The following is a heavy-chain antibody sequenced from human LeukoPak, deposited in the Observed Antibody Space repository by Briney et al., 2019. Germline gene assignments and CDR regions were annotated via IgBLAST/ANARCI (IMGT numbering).Heavy chain of an antibody. CDR1: GFTFDDYA. J-gene: IGHJ6*03. Sequence: SLRLSCAASGFTFDDYAMHWFRHAPGKGLEWVSGISWNSGSIGYADSVKGRFTISRDNAKNSLYLQMNSLRAEDTALYYCAKGAGSGPRYYYYYYMDVWGKGTTVTVSS. D-gene: IGHD3-10*01. CDR2: ISWNSGSI. CDR3: AKGAGSGPRYYYYYYMDV. V-gene: IGHV3-9*01.